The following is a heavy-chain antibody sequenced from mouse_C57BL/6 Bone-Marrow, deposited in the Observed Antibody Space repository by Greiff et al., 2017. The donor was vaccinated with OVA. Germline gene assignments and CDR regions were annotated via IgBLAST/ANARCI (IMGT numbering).Heavy chain of an antibody. D-gene: IGHD4-1*01. Sequence: EVKLVESEGGLVQPGRSMKLSCTASGFTFSDYYMAWVRQVPEKGLEWVANINYDGSSTYYLDSLKSRFIISRDNAKNILYLQMSSLKSEDTATYYCASAGNWDWYFDVWGTGTTVTVSS. CDR2: INYDGSST. CDR3: ASAGNWDWYFDV. J-gene: IGHJ1*03. V-gene: IGHV5-16*01. CDR1: GFTFSDYY.